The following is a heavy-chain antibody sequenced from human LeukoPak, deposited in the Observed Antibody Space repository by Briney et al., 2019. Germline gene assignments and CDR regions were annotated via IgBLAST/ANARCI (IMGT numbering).Heavy chain of an antibody. CDR3: ARGYYLDSGSFDY. D-gene: IGHD3-10*01. V-gene: IGHV3-30*01. Sequence: GRSLRLSWAASGFQFRTYAMHWVRQAPGKGLEWLAIISYDGSSEYYADSVKGGFTVSRDNSEDTLSLQMNSLRPEDTAVYFCARGYYLDSGSFDYWGQGTLVTVSS. J-gene: IGHJ4*02. CDR2: ISYDGSSE. CDR1: GFQFRTYA.